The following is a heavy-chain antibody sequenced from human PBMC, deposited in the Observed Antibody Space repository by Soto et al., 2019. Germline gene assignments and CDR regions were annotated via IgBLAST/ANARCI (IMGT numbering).Heavy chain of an antibody. CDR1: GFSLSTSGVG. D-gene: IGHD6-13*01. Sequence: QITLKESGPTLVKPTQTLTLTCTFSGFSLSTSGVGVGWIRQPPGKALEGLALIYWDDDKRYSPSLKSRLTITTDTSKNQVVLTMTHMDPVDTATYYAAHRGRAAAGHYYCGMDVWGQGTTVTVSS. CDR3: AHRGRAAAGHYYCGMDV. CDR2: IYWDDDK. V-gene: IGHV2-5*02. J-gene: IGHJ6*02.